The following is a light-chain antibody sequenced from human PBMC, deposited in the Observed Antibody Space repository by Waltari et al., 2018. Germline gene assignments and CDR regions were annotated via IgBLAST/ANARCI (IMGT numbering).Light chain of an antibody. Sequence: EIVLTQSPDTLSLSTGERPTLSCRASQSVGRYLAWYQQKPGQAPRHLIYGASTRATGIPDRFSGSGSGTDFSLIISRLEPEDFAVYFCQKYEALPATFGQGTKVEIK. J-gene: IGKJ1*01. V-gene: IGKV3-20*01. CDR1: QSVGRY. CDR2: GAS. CDR3: QKYEALPAT.